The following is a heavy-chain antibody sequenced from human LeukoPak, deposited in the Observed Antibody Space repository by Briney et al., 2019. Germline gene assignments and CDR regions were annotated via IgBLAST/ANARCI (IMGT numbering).Heavy chain of an antibody. D-gene: IGHD3/OR15-3a*01. V-gene: IGHV4-39*07. J-gene: IGHJ4*02. CDR1: GGSISSSSYY. CDR3: ATRTGYFDY. Sequence: SETLSLTCTVSGGSISSSSYYWGWIRQPPGKGLEWIGSFYYSGSTYYNPSLKSRVAISVDTSKNQFSLKLSSVTAADTAVYYCATRTGYFDYWGQGTLVTVSS. CDR2: FYYSGST.